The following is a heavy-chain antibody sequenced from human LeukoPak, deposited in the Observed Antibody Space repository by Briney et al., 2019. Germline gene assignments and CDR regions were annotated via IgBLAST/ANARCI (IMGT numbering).Heavy chain of an antibody. CDR3: ASRHRGIAAAGGFDP. V-gene: IGHV4-39*01. CDR2: IYYSGST. D-gene: IGHD6-13*01. CDR1: GGSFSGYY. Sequence: PSETLSLTCAVYGGSFSGYYWGWIRQPPGKGLEWIGSIYYSGSTYYNPSLKSRVTISVDTSKNQFSLKLSSVTAADTAVYYCASRHRGIAAAGGFDPWGQGTLVAVSS. J-gene: IGHJ5*02.